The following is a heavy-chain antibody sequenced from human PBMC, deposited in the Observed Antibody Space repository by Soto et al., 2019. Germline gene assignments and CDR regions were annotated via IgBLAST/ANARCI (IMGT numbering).Heavy chain of an antibody. V-gene: IGHV3-49*03. J-gene: IGHJ3*02. CDR2: IRSKAYGGTT. CDR3: TRDLLPLIVVVPAAKDYDAFDI. Sequence: GGSLRLSCTASGFTFGDYAMSWFRQAPGKGLEWVGFIRSKAYGGTTEYAASVKGRFTISRDDSKSIAYLQMNSLKTEDTAVYYCTRDLLPLIVVVPAAKDYDAFDIWGQGTMVTVSS. CDR1: GFTFGDYA. D-gene: IGHD2-2*01.